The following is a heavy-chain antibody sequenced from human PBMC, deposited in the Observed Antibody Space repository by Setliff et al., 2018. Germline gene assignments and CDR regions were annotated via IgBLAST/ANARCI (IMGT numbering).Heavy chain of an antibody. J-gene: IGHJ4*02. CDR2: IHVSGGST. V-gene: IGHV3-23*01. Sequence: PGGSLRLSCVASTFTFSKYAVTWVRQAPGKGLEWVSSIHVSGGSTYYADSVKGRFTISRDNSRNTLYLQMSSLRTEDTAIYFCAGQGPIFGSGLIPGFDQWGQGTMVTVSS. D-gene: IGHD3-3*01. CDR1: TFTFSKYA. CDR3: AGQGPIFGSGLIPGFDQ.